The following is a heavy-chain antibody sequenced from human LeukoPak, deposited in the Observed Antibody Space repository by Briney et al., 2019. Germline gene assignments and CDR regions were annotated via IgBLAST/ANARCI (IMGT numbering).Heavy chain of an antibody. J-gene: IGHJ5*01. CDR1: GGSISGHY. V-gene: IGHV4-59*11. CDR3: ARGHVWGTYQGPFDF. CDR2: IYHSGST. Sequence: SETLSLTCTVSGGSISGHYWSWIRQPPGKGREWIGYIYHSGSTNYKPSLMGRVTMSVDTSKNQFSLKLSSVTAADTAVYYCARGHVWGTYQGPFDFWGQGTLVTVSS. D-gene: IGHD3-16*01.